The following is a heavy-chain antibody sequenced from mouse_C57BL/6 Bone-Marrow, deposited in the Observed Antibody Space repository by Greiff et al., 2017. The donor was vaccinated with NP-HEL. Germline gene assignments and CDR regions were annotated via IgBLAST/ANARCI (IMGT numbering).Heavy chain of an antibody. Sequence: QVQLQQSGAELARPGASVKLSCKASGYTFTSYGISWVKQRTGQGLEWIGEIYPRSGNTYYIEKFKGKATLTADKSSSTAYMELRSLTSEDSAVYFCASRFAYWGQGTLVTVSA. V-gene: IGHV1-81*01. J-gene: IGHJ3*01. CDR3: ASRFAY. CDR2: IYPRSGNT. CDR1: GYTFTSYG.